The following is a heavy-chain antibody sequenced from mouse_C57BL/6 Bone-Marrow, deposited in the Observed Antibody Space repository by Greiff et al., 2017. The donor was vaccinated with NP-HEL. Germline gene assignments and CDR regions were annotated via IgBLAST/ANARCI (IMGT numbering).Heavy chain of an antibody. V-gene: IGHV1-15*01. D-gene: IGHD2-3*01. Sequence: VQLQQSGAELVRPGASVTLSCKASGYTFTDYEMHWVKQTPVHGLEWIGAIDPETGGTAYNQKFKGKAILTADKSSSTAYMELRSLTSEDSAVYYCTRKNGYYLAYWGQGTLVTVSA. CDR2: IDPETGGT. CDR1: GYTFTDYE. CDR3: TRKNGYYLAY. J-gene: IGHJ3*01.